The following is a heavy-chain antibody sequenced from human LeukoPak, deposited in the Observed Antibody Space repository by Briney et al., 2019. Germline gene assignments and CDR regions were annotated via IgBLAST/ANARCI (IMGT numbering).Heavy chain of an antibody. J-gene: IGHJ4*02. V-gene: IGHV4-59*08. D-gene: IGHD6-6*01. Sequence: SSETLSLTCTVSGGSISSYYWTWIRPPPGKGVGLGWIGYIYYSGGTTYNPSLTSRVTISIDTSKNQVSLKLSSVTAADTAVYYCARLWDSSSSLDYWGQGTLVTVSS. CDR1: GGSISSYY. CDR2: IYYSGGT. CDR3: ARLWDSSSSLDY.